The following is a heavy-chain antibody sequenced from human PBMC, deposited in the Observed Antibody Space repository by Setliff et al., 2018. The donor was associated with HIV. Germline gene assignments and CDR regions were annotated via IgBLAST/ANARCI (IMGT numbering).Heavy chain of an antibody. V-gene: IGHV4-38-2*02. CDR2: IYHGGTT. Sequence: SETLSLTCAVSGYSISSGYYWAWIRQPPGKGLEWIGSIYHGGTTYYNPSLKSRSTISEDTSKNQLSLSLSSVTAADTAVYYCVRDPPLTPTDADHPFDIWGQGTMVTVTS. D-gene: IGHD2-21*02. CDR1: GYSISSGYY. J-gene: IGHJ3*02. CDR3: VRDPPLTPTDADHPFDI.